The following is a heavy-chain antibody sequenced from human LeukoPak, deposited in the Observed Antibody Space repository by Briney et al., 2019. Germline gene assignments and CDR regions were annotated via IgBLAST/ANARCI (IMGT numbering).Heavy chain of an antibody. J-gene: IGHJ4*02. CDR2: ISGSGGST. CDR1: GFTFSSYA. Sequence: GGSLRLSCAASGFTFSSYAMSWVCQAPGKGLEWVSAISGSGGSTYYADSVKGRFTISRDNSKNTLYLQMNSLRAEDTAVYYCAKSLAYCGGDCPENFDYWGQGTLVTVSS. V-gene: IGHV3-23*01. CDR3: AKSLAYCGGDCPENFDY. D-gene: IGHD2-21*02.